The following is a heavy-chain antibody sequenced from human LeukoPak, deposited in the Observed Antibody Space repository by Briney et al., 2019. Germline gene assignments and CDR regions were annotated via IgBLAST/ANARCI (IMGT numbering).Heavy chain of an antibody. CDR3: ARGKKDGYLKGYYFDY. V-gene: IGHV1-69*04. Sequence: GASVKVSCKASGGTFSSCAISWVRQAPGQGLEWMGRIIPILGIANYAQKFQGRVTITADKSTSTAYMELSSLRSEDTAVYYCARGKKDGYLKGYYFDYWGQGTLVTVSS. CDR2: IIPILGIA. CDR1: GGTFSSCA. J-gene: IGHJ4*02. D-gene: IGHD5-24*01.